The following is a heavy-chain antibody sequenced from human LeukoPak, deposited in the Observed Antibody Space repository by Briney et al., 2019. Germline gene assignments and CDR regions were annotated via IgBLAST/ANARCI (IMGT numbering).Heavy chain of an antibody. V-gene: IGHV5-51*01. CDR1: GYSFTNYW. Sequence: GESLKISCKGSGYSFTNYWIGWVRQMPGKGLEWMRIIYPGDSDTRYSPSFQGQVTISADKSISTAYLQWGSLRASDTAMYYCARVESSPPDYWGQGTLVTVSS. CDR2: IYPGDSDT. D-gene: IGHD6-6*01. J-gene: IGHJ4*02. CDR3: ARVESSPPDY.